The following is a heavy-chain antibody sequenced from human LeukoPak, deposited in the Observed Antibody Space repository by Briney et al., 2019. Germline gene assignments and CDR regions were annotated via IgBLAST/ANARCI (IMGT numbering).Heavy chain of an antibody. Sequence: GGSLRLSCEASGFSFDGYAMHWVRQPPGKGLEWVSLISGDGGSTFYADSVRGRFTISRDNAKNSLYLQMNSLRAEDTAVYYCARDPLTTYSSGYYYWGQGTLVTVSS. CDR3: ARDPLTTYSSGYYY. CDR1: GFSFDGYA. V-gene: IGHV3-43*02. J-gene: IGHJ4*02. D-gene: IGHD3-22*01. CDR2: ISGDGGST.